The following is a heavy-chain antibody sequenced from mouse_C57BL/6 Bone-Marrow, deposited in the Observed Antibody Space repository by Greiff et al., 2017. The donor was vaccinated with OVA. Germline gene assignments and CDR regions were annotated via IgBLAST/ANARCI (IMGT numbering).Heavy chain of an antibody. Sequence: EVQLQQSGGDLVKPGGSLKLSCAASGFTFSSYGMSWVRQTPDKRLEWVATISSGGSYTYYPDSVKGRFTISRDNAKNTLYLQMSSLKSEDTAMYYFARVYRREFAYWGQGTLVTVSA. D-gene: IGHD2-14*01. CDR2: ISSGGSYT. V-gene: IGHV5-6*01. CDR1: GFTFSSYG. CDR3: ARVYRREFAY. J-gene: IGHJ3*01.